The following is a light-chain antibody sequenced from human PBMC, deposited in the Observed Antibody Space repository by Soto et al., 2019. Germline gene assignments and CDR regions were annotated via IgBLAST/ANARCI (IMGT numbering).Light chain of an antibody. CDR3: CSYAGSTTLV. Sequence: QSVLTQPPSASGTPGQRVTISCSGSSSDVGSYNLVSWYQQHPGKAPKVIIYEVIKRPSGVSNRFSGSKSGNTASLTISGLQAEDEADYYCCSYAGSTTLVFGGGTKLTVL. V-gene: IGLV2-23*02. CDR2: EVI. J-gene: IGLJ2*01. CDR1: SSDVGSYNL.